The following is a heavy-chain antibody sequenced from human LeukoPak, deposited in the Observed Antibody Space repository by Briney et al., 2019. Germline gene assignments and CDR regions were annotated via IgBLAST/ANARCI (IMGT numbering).Heavy chain of an antibody. D-gene: IGHD4-11*01. CDR1: GGSMSSSY. V-gene: IGHV4-59*08. CDR3: ARQGPLTTAVTTRTNPFDY. J-gene: IGHJ4*02. Sequence: SETLSLTCTFSGGSMSSSYWSWIRQPPGKGLEWIGYTHYSGNTNYNASLKSRVTISVDMSKNQFSLKLNSVTAADTDVYYCARQGPLTTAVTTRTNPFDYWGQGTLVTVSS. CDR2: THYSGNT.